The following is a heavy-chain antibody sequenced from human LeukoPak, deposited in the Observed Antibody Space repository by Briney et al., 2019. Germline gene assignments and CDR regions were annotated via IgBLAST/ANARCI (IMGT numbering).Heavy chain of an antibody. CDR3: AKDGDGEGWLDS. V-gene: IGHV3-30*02. CDR1: GFSFSFYA. CDR2: IWYDGSNS. Sequence: GGSLRLSCAASGFSFSFYAMHWVRQAPGKGLEWLTFIWYDGSNSYYADSVKGRFTISRDNSRNTLYLQMNSLRPEDTAIYYCAKDGDGEGWLDSWGQGTLVTVSS. J-gene: IGHJ5*01. D-gene: IGHD5-24*01.